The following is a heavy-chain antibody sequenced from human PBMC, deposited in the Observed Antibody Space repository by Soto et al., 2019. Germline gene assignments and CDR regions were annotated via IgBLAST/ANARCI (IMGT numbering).Heavy chain of an antibody. Sequence: QVQLVESGGGVVQPGRSLRLSCAASGFTFSSYGMHWVRQAPGKGLEWVAVIWYDGSNKYYADSVKCRFTISRDNSKNTLYLQMNSLRAEDTAVYYCARDHVAVAGIGYWGQGTLVTVSS. CDR2: IWYDGSNK. D-gene: IGHD6-19*01. CDR1: GFTFSSYG. CDR3: ARDHVAVAGIGY. V-gene: IGHV3-33*01. J-gene: IGHJ4*02.